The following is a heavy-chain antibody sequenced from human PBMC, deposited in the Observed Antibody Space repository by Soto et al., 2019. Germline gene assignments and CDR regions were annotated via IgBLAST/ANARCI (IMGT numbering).Heavy chain of an antibody. CDR3: ARDPNLPYDY. Sequence: ASVKVSCKASGYTFTAFYLHWVRQAPGQGLEWMGWINPNSGGTNYAETFQGRVTMTRDTSISTAYMELSRLRSDDTAVYYCARDPNLPYDYWGQGTQVTVSS. CDR1: GYTFTAFY. CDR2: INPNSGGT. J-gene: IGHJ4*02. V-gene: IGHV1-2*02.